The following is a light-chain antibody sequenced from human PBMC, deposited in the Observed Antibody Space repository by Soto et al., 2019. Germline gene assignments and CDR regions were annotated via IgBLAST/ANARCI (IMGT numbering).Light chain of an antibody. J-gene: IGKJ5*01. CDR2: AAS. Sequence: EVVMTQSPATLSVSPGERATLSCRASQSVSSNLAWYQQKPGQAPRLLIYAASTRATGIPAKFSGSGSGTEFTLTISSLQSEDFAVYYCQQYNNWPPITFGQGTRLEIK. V-gene: IGKV3-15*01. CDR1: QSVSSN. CDR3: QQYNNWPPIT.